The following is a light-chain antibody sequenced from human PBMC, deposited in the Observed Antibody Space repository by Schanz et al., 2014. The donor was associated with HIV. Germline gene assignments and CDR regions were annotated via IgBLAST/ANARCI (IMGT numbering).Light chain of an antibody. Sequence: QSALTQPPSASGSPGQSVTISCTGTSSDVGGYNYVSWYQQHPGKAPKLMIYEVSKRPSGVPGRFSGSKSGNTASLTVSGLQAEDEADYYCSSYATTKDLLFGGGTKLTVL. CDR2: EVS. J-gene: IGLJ2*01. CDR1: SSDVGGYNY. CDR3: SSYATTKDLL. V-gene: IGLV2-8*01.